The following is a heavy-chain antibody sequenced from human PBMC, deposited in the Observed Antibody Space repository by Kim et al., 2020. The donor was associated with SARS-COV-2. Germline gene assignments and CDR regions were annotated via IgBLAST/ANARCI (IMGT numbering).Heavy chain of an antibody. CDR3: TRGRYSSGWNPLGY. J-gene: IGHJ4*02. Sequence: GGSLRLSCTASGFTFGDYAMSWVRQAPGKGLEWVGFIRSKAHGGTTEYAASVKGRFTISRDDSKSIAYLQMNSLKTEDTAVYYCTRGRYSSGWNPLGYWGQGTLVTVSS. D-gene: IGHD6-19*01. CDR2: IRSKAHGGTT. V-gene: IGHV3-49*04. CDR1: GFTFGDYA.